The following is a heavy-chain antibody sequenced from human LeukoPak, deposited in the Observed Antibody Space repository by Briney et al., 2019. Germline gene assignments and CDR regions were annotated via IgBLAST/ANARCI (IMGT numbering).Heavy chain of an antibody. CDR3: SRGSREEQWLASFDY. Sequence: ASVKVSCKASGYTFTGYYMHWVRQAPGQGLEWMGWINLNSGGTNYAQNFQGRVTMTRDTSINTAYMELSRLRSDDPCVYCCSRGSREEQWLASFDYWGQGTLVTVSS. V-gene: IGHV1-2*02. D-gene: IGHD6-19*01. CDR1: GYTFTGYY. J-gene: IGHJ4*02. CDR2: INLNSGGT.